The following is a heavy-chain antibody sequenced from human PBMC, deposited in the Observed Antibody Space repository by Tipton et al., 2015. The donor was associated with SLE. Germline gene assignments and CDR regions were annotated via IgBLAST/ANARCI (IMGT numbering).Heavy chain of an antibody. D-gene: IGHD4-17*01. CDR1: GGSISGHY. CDR2: IQYTGRT. V-gene: IGHV4-59*11. Sequence: TLSLTCNVSGGSISGHYWSWIRHAPGKRLEWIGYIQYTGRTTYKPSLKSRATISIDTSKKNFSLRLSSVTAADTAVYYCASVPLLGDYVGAHFDFWGQGTMVTVSS. J-gene: IGHJ3*01. CDR3: ASVPLLGDYVGAHFDF.